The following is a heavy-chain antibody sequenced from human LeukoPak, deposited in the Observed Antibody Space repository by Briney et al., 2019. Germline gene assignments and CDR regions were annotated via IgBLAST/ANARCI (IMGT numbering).Heavy chain of an antibody. V-gene: IGHV3-73*01. Sequence: GGSLKLSCAASGFTFGDSTFHWVRQASGKGLAWVGRLGSKADNFATTYSASVKGRFTISRDEAKTTVHLQMNSLKTEDTAVSYCLRYYYDSSGYPYLGYWGQGTLVTVSS. D-gene: IGHD3-22*01. J-gene: IGHJ4*02. CDR1: GFTFGDST. CDR3: LRYYYDSSGYPYLGY. CDR2: LGSKADNFAT.